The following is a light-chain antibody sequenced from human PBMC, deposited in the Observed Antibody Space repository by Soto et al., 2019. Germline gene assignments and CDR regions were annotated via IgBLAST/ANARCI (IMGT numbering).Light chain of an antibody. CDR1: SSDVGGYNY. Sequence: QSVLTQPRSVSGSPGQSVTISCTGTSSDVGGYNYVSWYQQHPGKAPKLMIYDVSKRPSGVPDRFSGSKSGNTASLTISGLQAEDEADYYCCSYEGSYEFGGGTKLTVL. CDR2: DVS. J-gene: IGLJ2*01. CDR3: CSYEGSYE. V-gene: IGLV2-11*01.